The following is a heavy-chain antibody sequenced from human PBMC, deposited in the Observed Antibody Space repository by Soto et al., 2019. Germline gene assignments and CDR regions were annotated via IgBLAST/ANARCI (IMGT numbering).Heavy chain of an antibody. J-gene: IGHJ6*02. CDR3: ARHEWSTHPDCLHV. Sequence: TSGTMSLTCTVSGGSISSRGYYWAWIRQPPGKGLEWIGSIYFSGSIYDSPSLKSRINISVDTAKNQFSLKLNSVIAADTAVYYCARHEWSTHPDCLHVCGPGTSVT. CDR2: IYFSGSI. CDR1: GGSISSRGYY. V-gene: IGHV4-39*01. D-gene: IGHD3-3*01.